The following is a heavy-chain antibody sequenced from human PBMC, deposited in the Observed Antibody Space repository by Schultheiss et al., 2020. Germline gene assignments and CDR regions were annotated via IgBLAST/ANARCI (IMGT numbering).Heavy chain of an antibody. V-gene: IGHV3-15*01. CDR3: TTGDIVVVPAATRFDP. J-gene: IGHJ5*02. D-gene: IGHD2-2*01. Sequence: GWSLRLSCAASGFTFSSYAMHWVRQAPGKGLEWVGRIKSKTDGGTTDYAAPVKGRFTISRDDSKNTLYLQMNSLKTEDTAVYYCTTGDIVVVPAATRFDPWGQGTLVTVSS. CDR2: IKSKTDGGTT. CDR1: GFTFSSYA.